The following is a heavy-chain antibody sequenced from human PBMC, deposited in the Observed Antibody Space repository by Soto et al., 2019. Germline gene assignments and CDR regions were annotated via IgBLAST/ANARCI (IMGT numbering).Heavy chain of an antibody. V-gene: IGHV3-21*01. CDR1: GFTFSSYT. Sequence: EVQLVESGGGLVKPGGSLQLSCASSGFTFSSYTMNWVRQAPGKELEWVSSVSTSSTYIFYADSVQGRFTISRDSAKNSLYLQMHSLRVEDTAVYYCARMRGTTRDMDVWGTGTTVTVSS. D-gene: IGHD1-7*01. CDR2: VSTSSTYI. CDR3: ARMRGTTRDMDV. J-gene: IGHJ6*03.